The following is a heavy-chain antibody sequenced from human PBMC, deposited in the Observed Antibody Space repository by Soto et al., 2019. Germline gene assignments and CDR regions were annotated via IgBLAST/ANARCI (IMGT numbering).Heavy chain of an antibody. CDR3: ARVDSGYDPFWFDP. V-gene: IGHV1-8*01. Sequence: ASVKVSCKASGYPFTSCNINWVRQATGQGREWMGWMNPNSGNTGYAQKFQGRVTMTRNTSISTAYMELSSLRSEDTAVYYCARVDSGYDPFWFDPWGQGTLVTVSS. J-gene: IGHJ5*02. CDR1: GYPFTSCN. CDR2: MNPNSGNT. D-gene: IGHD5-12*01.